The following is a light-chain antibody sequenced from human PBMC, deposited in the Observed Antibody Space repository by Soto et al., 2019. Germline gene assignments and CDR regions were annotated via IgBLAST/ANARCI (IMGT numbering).Light chain of an antibody. V-gene: IGKV3-11*01. Sequence: EIVLTQSPATLSLSPGERATLSCRSSQSVSSYLAWYQQKPGQAPRLLIYDASNRATGIPARFSGSGSETDFTLTISSLEPEDFAVYYCQQRSNWPLITLGQGTRLEI. J-gene: IGKJ5*01. CDR3: QQRSNWPLIT. CDR1: QSVSSY. CDR2: DAS.